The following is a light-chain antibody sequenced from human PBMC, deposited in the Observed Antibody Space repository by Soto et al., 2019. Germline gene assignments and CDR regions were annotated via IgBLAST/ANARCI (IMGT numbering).Light chain of an antibody. V-gene: IGKV2-28*01. J-gene: IGKJ4*01. CDR2: SAS. CDR3: MQAVQTLT. CDR1: QSALHSNGKTY. Sequence: DIVMTQSPLSLAVTLGEPASISCSSSQSALHSNGKTYLDWYLQKPGQSPQLLIYSASNRASGVPDRFSGSGSGTDFTLKISRVEAEDVGIYYCMQAVQTLTFGGGTKVEIK.